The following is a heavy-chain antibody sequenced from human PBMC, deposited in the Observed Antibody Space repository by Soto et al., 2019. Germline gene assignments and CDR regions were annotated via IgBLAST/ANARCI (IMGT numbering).Heavy chain of an antibody. Sequence: PGGSLRLSCAASGFTFSSYAMSWVRQAPGKGLEWVSAISGSGGSTYYADSVKGRFTISRDNSKNTLSLEMNSLRAEDTALYYCSKVKWTYGEVSDICGQGTMVTGSS. J-gene: IGHJ3*02. V-gene: IGHV3-23*01. CDR2: ISGSGGST. CDR1: GFTFSSYA. D-gene: IGHD3-10*01. CDR3: SKVKWTYGEVSDI.